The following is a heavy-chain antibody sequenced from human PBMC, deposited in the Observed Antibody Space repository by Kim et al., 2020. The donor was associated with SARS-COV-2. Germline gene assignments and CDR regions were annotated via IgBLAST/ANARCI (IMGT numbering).Heavy chain of an antibody. V-gene: IGHV3-30*04. Sequence: GGSLRLSCAASGFTFSSYAMHWVRQAPGKGLEWVAVISYDGSNKYYADSVKGRFTISRDNSKNTLYLQMNSLRAEDTAVYYCAREVDTAMVSWYFDLWGRGTLVPVSS. CDR1: GFTFSSYA. J-gene: IGHJ2*01. CDR2: ISYDGSNK. D-gene: IGHD5-18*01. CDR3: AREVDTAMVSWYFDL.